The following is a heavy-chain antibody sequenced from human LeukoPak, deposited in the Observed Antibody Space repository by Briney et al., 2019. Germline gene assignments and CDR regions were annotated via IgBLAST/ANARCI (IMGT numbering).Heavy chain of an antibody. CDR2: IYYSGST. Sequence: SETLSLTCTVSGGSISSYYWSWIRQPPGKGLEWIGYIYYSGSTNYNPSLKSRVTTSVDTSKNQFSLKLSSVTAADTAVYYCARALFWYFDYWGQGTLVTVSS. V-gene: IGHV4-59*01. CDR3: ARALFWYFDY. D-gene: IGHD2/OR15-2a*01. CDR1: GGSISSYY. J-gene: IGHJ4*02.